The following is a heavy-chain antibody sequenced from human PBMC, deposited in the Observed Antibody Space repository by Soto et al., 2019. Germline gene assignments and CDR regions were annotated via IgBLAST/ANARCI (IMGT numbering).Heavy chain of an antibody. CDR3: ARGGAVVVPGAVDRHNWFDP. CDR1: GGTFSSYS. J-gene: IGHJ5*02. D-gene: IGHD2-2*01. V-gene: IGHV1-69*02. Sequence: QVQLVQSGAEVKKPGSSVKVSCEASGGTFSSYSFSWVRQAPGQGLEWMGRVIPILGMANYEQKFQGRVHITADKSTSTVYMELSSLRSEDTAVYYCARGGAVVVPGAVDRHNWFDPWGQGTLVTVSS. CDR2: VIPILGMA.